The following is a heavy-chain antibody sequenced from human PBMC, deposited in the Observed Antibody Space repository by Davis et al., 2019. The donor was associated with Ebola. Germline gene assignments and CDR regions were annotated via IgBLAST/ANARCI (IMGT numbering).Heavy chain of an antibody. CDR2: IYYSGIT. CDR1: GGSISNTRYY. D-gene: IGHD2-2*01. V-gene: IGHV4-39*07. CDR3: ARGIVVVPAASYYFDY. Sequence: SETLSLTCTVSGGSISNTRYYWGWVRQPPGKGLEWIGSIYYSGITYYNPSLKSRVSMSLDTSKNQFSLNLGSVTAADTAVYYCARGIVVVPAASYYFDYWGQGTLVTVSS. J-gene: IGHJ4*02.